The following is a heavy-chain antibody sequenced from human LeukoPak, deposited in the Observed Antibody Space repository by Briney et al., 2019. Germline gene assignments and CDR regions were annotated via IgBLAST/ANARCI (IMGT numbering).Heavy chain of an antibody. CDR1: GFTFSSYA. V-gene: IGHV3-23*01. Sequence: PGGSLRLSCAVSGFTFSSYAMNWVRQAPGKGLEWVSAISGSGGSTNYADSVKGRFTISRDNSKNTLYLQMNSLRAEDTAVYYCAKSAIAAAGYFALWGRGTLVTVSS. D-gene: IGHD6-13*01. CDR3: AKSAIAAAGYFAL. J-gene: IGHJ2*01. CDR2: ISGSGGST.